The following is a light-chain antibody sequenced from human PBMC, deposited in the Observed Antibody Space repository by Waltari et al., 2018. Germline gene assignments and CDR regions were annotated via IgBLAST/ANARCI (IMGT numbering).Light chain of an antibody. CDR2: EVN. J-gene: IGLJ1*01. CDR3: CSFTSSSTYV. CDR1: IRDIGLFKV. Sequence: QSALTQPASVSASPGQSITVSCIGSIRDIGLFKVVSWFQQYPGKPPRLIIYEVNKRPPGISDRFSATKSGNVASLTISGLQADDEADYYCCSFTSSSTYVFGSGTTVTVL. V-gene: IGLV2-23*02.